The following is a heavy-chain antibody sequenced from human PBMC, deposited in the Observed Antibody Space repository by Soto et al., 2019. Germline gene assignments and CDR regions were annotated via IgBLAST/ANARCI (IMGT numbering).Heavy chain of an antibody. Sequence: VASVKVSCKASGYTFTGYYMHWVRQAPGQGLEWMGWINPNSGGTNYAQKFQGRVTMTKDTSISTAYMELSRLRSDDTAVYYCAAAAAKGEFDYWGQGTLVTVSS. V-gene: IGHV1-2*02. J-gene: IGHJ4*02. CDR3: AAAAAKGEFDY. D-gene: IGHD6-13*01. CDR1: GYTFTGYY. CDR2: INPNSGGT.